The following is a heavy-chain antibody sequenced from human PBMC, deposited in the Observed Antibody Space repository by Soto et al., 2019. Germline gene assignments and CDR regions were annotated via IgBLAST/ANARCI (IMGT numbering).Heavy chain of an antibody. J-gene: IGHJ6*02. CDR3: ARGGAAAGLQYYYYYGMDV. V-gene: IGHV6-1*01. Sequence: PSQTLSLTCSISGGSVCSNIAAWNWIRQSPSRGLEWLGRTYYRSKWYNDYSVSVKSRITINPDTSKNQFSLQLNSVTPEDTAVYYCARGGAAAGLQYYYYYGMDVWAQGTTVTVSS. CDR1: GGSVCSNIAA. D-gene: IGHD6-13*01. CDR2: TYYRSKWYN.